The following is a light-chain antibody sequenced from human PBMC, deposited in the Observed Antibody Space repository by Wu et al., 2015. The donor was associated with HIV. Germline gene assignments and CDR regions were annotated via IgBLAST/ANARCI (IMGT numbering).Light chain of an antibody. J-gene: IGKJ4*01. V-gene: IGKV1-5*03. CDR3: QQLNSYALT. Sequence: DIQMTQSPSTLSASVGDRVTITCRASQSISTWLAWYQQKSGKAPKLLIYKASSLESGVPSRFSGSGSGTEFTLTISSLQPDDFATYYCQQLNSYALTFGGGTKVEIK. CDR1: QSISTW. CDR2: KAS.